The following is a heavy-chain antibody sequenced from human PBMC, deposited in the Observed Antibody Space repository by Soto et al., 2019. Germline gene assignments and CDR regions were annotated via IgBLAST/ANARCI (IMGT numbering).Heavy chain of an antibody. V-gene: IGHV3-74*01. CDR3: VRGALGAYYFDY. CDR1: GFTFNKYW. J-gene: IGHJ4*02. CDR2: IKYDATTT. D-gene: IGHD1-26*01. Sequence: EVQLVESGGGLFQPGGSLRLSCAASGFTFNKYWIHWVRQAPGQGLLWLSRIKYDATTTNYADSVKGRFSISRDNAKNMVYLQMSSLRGDDPAVYHCVRGALGAYYFDYWGQGTLLTVSS.